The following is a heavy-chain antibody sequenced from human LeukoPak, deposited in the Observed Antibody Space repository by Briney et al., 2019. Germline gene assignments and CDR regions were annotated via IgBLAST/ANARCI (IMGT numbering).Heavy chain of an antibody. CDR2: IYYSEST. Sequence: SETLSLTCTVSGGSVSSDSHYWSWIRQPPGKGLEWIGYIYYSESTNYNPSLKSRVTISLDTSKNQFSLKLSSVTAADTAVYYCARVYSYALDYWGQGTLVTVSS. CDR1: GGSVSSDSHY. D-gene: IGHD5-18*01. J-gene: IGHJ4*02. V-gene: IGHV4-61*01. CDR3: ARVYSYALDY.